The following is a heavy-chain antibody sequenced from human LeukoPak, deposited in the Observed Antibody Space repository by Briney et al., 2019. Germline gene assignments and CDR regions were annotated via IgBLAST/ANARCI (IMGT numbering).Heavy chain of an antibody. V-gene: IGHV4-61*01. CDR3: AREEYYYGSGSIKRRYNDFDY. CDR1: GGSISSSSYY. Sequence: TSETLSLTCTVSGGSISSSSYYWGWIRQPPGKGLEWIGYIYYSGSTNYNPSLKSRVTISVDTSISTAYMELSRLRSDDTAVYYCAREEYYYGSGSIKRRYNDFDYWGQGTLVTVSS. CDR2: IYYSGST. D-gene: IGHD3-10*01. J-gene: IGHJ4*02.